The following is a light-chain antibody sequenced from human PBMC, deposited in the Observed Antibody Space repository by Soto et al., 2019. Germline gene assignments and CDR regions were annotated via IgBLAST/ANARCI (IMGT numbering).Light chain of an antibody. J-gene: IGLJ2*01. Sequence: QSALTQPASVSGSPGQSITISCTGTSSDVGRFNYVSWYQQHPGNPPKLIIFDVTRRPSGVSNRFSGSKSVNAASLTISGLQAEDEANYYCSSFVGTSILVVFGGGTKLTVL. CDR2: DVT. V-gene: IGLV2-14*01. CDR1: SSDVGRFNY. CDR3: SSFVGTSILVV.